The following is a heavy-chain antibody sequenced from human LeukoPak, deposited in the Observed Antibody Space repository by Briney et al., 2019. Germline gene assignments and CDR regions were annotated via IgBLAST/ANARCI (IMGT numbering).Heavy chain of an antibody. CDR1: GGSISSSRYY. Sequence: ASETLSLTCTVSGGSISSSRYYWGWIRQPPGKGLEWIGSIYYSGTTYYNPSLKSRVTMSVDTSKNQFSLKLSSATAADTAVYYCSRNLVGATIFWFGYWGQGTLVTVSS. CDR2: IYYSGTT. J-gene: IGHJ4*02. D-gene: IGHD1-26*01. V-gene: IGHV4-39*01. CDR3: SRNLVGATIFWFGY.